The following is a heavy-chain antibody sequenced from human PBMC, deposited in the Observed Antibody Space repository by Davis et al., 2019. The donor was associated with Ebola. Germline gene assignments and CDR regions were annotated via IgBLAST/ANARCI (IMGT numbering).Heavy chain of an antibody. CDR2: IYHSGST. CDR1: GGSISSSNW. D-gene: IGHD3-3*01. J-gene: IGHJ3*02. Sequence: MPSETLSLTCAVSGGSISSSNWWSWVRQPPGKGLEWIGEIYHSGSTNYNPSLKSRVTISVDKSKNQFSLKLSSVTAADTAVYYCARLDYDFWSGYPDAFDIWGQGTMVTVSS. CDR3: ARLDYDFWSGYPDAFDI. V-gene: IGHV4-4*02.